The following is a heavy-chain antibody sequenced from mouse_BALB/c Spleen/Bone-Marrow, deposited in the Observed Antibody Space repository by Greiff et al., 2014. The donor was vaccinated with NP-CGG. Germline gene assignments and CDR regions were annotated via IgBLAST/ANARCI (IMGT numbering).Heavy chain of an antibody. CDR2: IYPGNSDT. V-gene: IGHV1-5*01. Sequence: EVQLQQSGTVLARPGASVKMSCKASGYSFTSYWMHWVKQRPGQGLEWIGAIYPGNSDTSYNQKFKGKAKLTAVTSASTDYMELRGLTNEDSAVYYCTRFLYCYGSREGDYAMDYWGQGTSVTVSS. D-gene: IGHD1-1*01. CDR1: GYSFTSYW. J-gene: IGHJ4*01. CDR3: TRFLYCYGSREGDYAMDY.